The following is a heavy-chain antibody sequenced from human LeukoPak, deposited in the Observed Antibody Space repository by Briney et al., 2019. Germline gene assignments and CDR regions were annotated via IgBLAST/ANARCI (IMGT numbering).Heavy chain of an antibody. CDR3: AKKLFQGWGFYFGY. CDR1: GFTFSSYA. CDR2: ISDSGDST. Sequence: GGSLRLSCAASGFTFSSYAMSWVRQAPGKGLEWVSAISDSGDSTYYADSVKGRFTISRDNSKNTLYLQMNSLRAENTAVYYCAKKLFQGWGFYFGYWGQGTLVTVSS. D-gene: IGHD2-21*01. J-gene: IGHJ4*02. V-gene: IGHV3-23*01.